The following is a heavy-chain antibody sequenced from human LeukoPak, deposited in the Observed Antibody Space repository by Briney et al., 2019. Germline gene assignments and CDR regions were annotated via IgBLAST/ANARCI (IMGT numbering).Heavy chain of an antibody. CDR2: INTNTGNP. Sequence: ASVKVSCKASGYTFTSYAMNWVRQAPGQGLEWMGWINTNTGNPTYAQSFTGRFVFSLDTSVSTAYLQVSRLKAEDTAVYYCARVFVVVEPAGVYYYYGMDVWGQGTTVTVSS. J-gene: IGHJ6*02. CDR1: GYTFTSYA. CDR3: ARVFVVVEPAGVYYYYGMDV. V-gene: IGHV7-4-1*02. D-gene: IGHD2-15*01.